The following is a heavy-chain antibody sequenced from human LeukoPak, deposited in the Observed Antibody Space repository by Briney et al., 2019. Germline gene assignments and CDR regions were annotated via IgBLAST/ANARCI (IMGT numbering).Heavy chain of an antibody. Sequence: PGGSLRLSCAASGVSFSGYAMDWVRQAPGKGLEWVAFIQHDGSQKSYVDSVKGRFTISRDNSKNTLYLQMNSPRADDTALYYCASGYNYGFDYWGQGTLVTVSS. CDR1: GVSFSGYA. CDR2: IQHDGSQK. J-gene: IGHJ4*02. D-gene: IGHD5-24*01. CDR3: ASGYNYGFDY. V-gene: IGHV3-30*02.